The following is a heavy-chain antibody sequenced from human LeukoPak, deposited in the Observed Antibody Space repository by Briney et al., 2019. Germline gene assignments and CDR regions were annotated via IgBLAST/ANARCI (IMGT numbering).Heavy chain of an antibody. Sequence: SETLSLTCTVSGGSVNNNAYYWGWVRQPPGKGLEYIGNVYYSGITYYNPSLQSRVTISVDTSNNQFSLKLSSVTAADTAVYYCARSDYSGYFDYWGRGTLVSVPS. D-gene: IGHD4-11*01. CDR3: ARSDYSGYFDY. V-gene: IGHV4-39*01. J-gene: IGHJ4*02. CDR2: VYYSGIT. CDR1: GGSVNNNAYY.